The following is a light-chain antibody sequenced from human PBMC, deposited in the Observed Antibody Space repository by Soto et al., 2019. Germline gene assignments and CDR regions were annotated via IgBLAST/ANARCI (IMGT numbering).Light chain of an antibody. CDR3: SSYTSINTLI. Sequence: QSALTQPASVSGSPGQSITISCTGTSRDVGGYNYVSWYQQHPGKAPKLMIYDVSNRPSGVSNRFSGSKSGNTASLTISGLQAEDEADYYCSSYTSINTLIFGGGTQLTVL. CDR2: DVS. J-gene: IGLJ2*01. CDR1: SRDVGGYNY. V-gene: IGLV2-14*01.